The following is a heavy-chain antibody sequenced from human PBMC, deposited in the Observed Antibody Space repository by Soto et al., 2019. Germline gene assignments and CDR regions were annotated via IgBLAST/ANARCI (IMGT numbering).Heavy chain of an antibody. D-gene: IGHD6-19*01. V-gene: IGHV4-61*01. J-gene: IGHJ4*02. CDR1: GGSVSSGSYY. CDR2: IYYSGST. CDR3: ARGVGYSSGWLGY. Sequence: SETLSLTCTVSGGSVSSGSYYWSWIRQPPGKGLEWIGYIYYSGSTNYNPSLKSRVTISVDTSKNQFSLKLSSVTAADTAVYYCARGVGYSSGWLGYWCQGTLVTVSS.